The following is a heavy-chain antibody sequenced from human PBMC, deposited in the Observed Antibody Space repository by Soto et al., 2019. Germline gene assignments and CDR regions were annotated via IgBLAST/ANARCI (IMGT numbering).Heavy chain of an antibody. V-gene: IGHV4-4*02. CDR1: GGSISSSNW. J-gene: IGHJ6*02. CDR3: ARVSGSYYSGMDV. Sequence: QVQLQESGPGLVKPSGTLSLTCAVSGGSISSSNWGSWVRQPPGKGMEWIGEIYHSGCTNYNPSLKSRVPIPVDKSSQQFSLKLSSVIAAVTAVYYCARVSGSYYSGMDVWGQGTTVTVSS. CDR2: IYHSGCT. D-gene: IGHD1-26*01.